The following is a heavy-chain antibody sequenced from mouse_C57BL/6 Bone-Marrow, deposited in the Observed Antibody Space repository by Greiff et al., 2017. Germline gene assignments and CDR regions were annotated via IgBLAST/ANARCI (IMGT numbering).Heavy chain of an antibody. V-gene: IGHV1-69*01. CDR3: AREELVRDYFDY. Sequence: QVQLQQPGAELVMPGASVKLSCKASGYTFTSYWLHWVKQRPGQGLEWIGEIDPSDSYTNYNQQFKGKSTLTVDKSSSTAYMQLSSLTSEDSAVFYGAREELVRDYFDYWGQGTTLTVAS. CDR1: GYTFTSYW. J-gene: IGHJ2*01. CDR2: IDPSDSYT. D-gene: IGHD2-14*01.